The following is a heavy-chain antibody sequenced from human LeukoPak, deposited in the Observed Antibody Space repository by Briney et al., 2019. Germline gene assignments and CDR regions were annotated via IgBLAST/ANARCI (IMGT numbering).Heavy chain of an antibody. CDR1: GYTFTGYY. CDR3: ARTGSGWAVAALEAFDI. V-gene: IGHV1-2*02. CDR2: INPNSGGT. J-gene: IGHJ3*02. D-gene: IGHD6-19*01. Sequence: ASVKVSCKASGYTFTGYYMHWVRQAPGQGLAWVGWINPNSGGTNYAQKFQGRVTMTRDTSISTAYMELSRLRSDDTAVYYCARTGSGWAVAALEAFDIWGQGTMVTVSS.